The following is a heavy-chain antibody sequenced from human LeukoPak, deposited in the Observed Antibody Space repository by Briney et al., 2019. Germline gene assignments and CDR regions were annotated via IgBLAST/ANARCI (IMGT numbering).Heavy chain of an antibody. CDR2: INHSGST. CDR3: ARDALYYYDSSGSSISYMDV. CDR1: GGSFSGYY. J-gene: IGHJ6*03. V-gene: IGHV4-34*01. D-gene: IGHD3-22*01. Sequence: SETLSLTCAVYGGSFSGYYWSWIRQPPGKGLEWIGEINHSGSTNYNPSLKSRVTISVDTSKNQFSLKLSSVTAADTAVYYCARDALYYYDSSGSSISYMDVWGKGTTVTVSS.